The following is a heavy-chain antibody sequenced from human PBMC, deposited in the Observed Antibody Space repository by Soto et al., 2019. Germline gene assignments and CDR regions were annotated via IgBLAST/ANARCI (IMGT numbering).Heavy chain of an antibody. CDR1: EFTFSDYW. Sequence: EVRVVESGGNLVQPGGSLRLACAASEFTFSDYWMTWVRQAPGKGLEWLANINQNGEKRYYVDSVQARFTISRDNAKNSLFLQMASMTAEYKAIYYCTRALSHWNGGAWYDAFDIWGQGTMVTVSS. V-gene: IGHV3-7*01. J-gene: IGHJ3*02. CDR3: TRALSHWNGGAWYDAFDI. D-gene: IGHD6-19*01. CDR2: INQNGEKR.